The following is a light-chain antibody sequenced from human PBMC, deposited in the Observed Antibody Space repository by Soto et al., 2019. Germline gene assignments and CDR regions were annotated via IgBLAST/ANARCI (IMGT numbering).Light chain of an antibody. Sequence: QSVLTQPASVSGSPGQSIIISCTGTSSDIGDYNFVSWYQQHPGKAPKLMIYEVSNRPSGVSNRFSGSKSGNTASLTISGLQAEDEADYYCTSHAGTINFPYIFGTGTKVTVL. CDR2: EVS. V-gene: IGLV2-14*01. CDR3: TSHAGTINFPYI. J-gene: IGLJ1*01. CDR1: SSDIGDYNF.